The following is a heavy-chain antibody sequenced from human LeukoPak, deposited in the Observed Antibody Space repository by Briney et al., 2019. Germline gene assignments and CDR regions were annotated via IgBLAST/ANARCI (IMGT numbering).Heavy chain of an antibody. J-gene: IGHJ4*02. CDR1: GFTVSNAW. CDR3: TTVYSDSSGYYFNYCDY. Sequence: GGSLRLSCAASGFTVSNAWMSWVRQAPGKGLEWVGRIKSKTDGETTDYAAPVKGRFTVSRDDSKNTLYLQMNSLKTEDTAVYYCTTVYSDSSGYYFNYCDYWGQGTLVTVST. V-gene: IGHV3-15*01. CDR2: IKSKTDGETT. D-gene: IGHD3-22*01.